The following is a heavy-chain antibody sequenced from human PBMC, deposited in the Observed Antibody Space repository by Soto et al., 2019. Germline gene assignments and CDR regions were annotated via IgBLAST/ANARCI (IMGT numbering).Heavy chain of an antibody. Sequence: PSETLSLTCTVSGGSISSSSYYWGWIRQPPGKGLEWMGSIYYSGSTYYNPSLKSRVTISVDTSKNQFSLKLSSVTAADTAVYYCARLDRPLRFLEWLSPQYYYGMDVWGQGTTVTVSS. V-gene: IGHV4-39*01. J-gene: IGHJ6*02. D-gene: IGHD3-3*01. CDR3: ARLDRPLRFLEWLSPQYYYGMDV. CDR1: GGSISSSSYY. CDR2: IYYSGST.